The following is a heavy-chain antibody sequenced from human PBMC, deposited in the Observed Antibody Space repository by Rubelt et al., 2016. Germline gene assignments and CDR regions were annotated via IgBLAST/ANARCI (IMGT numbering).Heavy chain of an antibody. CDR1: GFTLNNYW. V-gene: IGHV3-74*01. J-gene: IGHJ4*02. CDR3: ATTLHDFGEYDAVN. D-gene: IGHD4-17*01. CDR2: IKYDGSAT. Sequence: GFTLNNYWMHWVRQAPGKGLVWVSEIKYDGSATNYADSVKGRFTISRDSAMSTLYLQMNSLRVEDTAVYYCATTLHDFGEYDAVNWGQGTLVTVSS.